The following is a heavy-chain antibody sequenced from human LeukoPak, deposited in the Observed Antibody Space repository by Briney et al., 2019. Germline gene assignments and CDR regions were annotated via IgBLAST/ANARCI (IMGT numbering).Heavy chain of an antibody. CDR2: IYSGGST. V-gene: IGHV3-53*01. Sequence: PGGSLRLSCAASGFTVSSNYMSWVRQAPGKGLEWGSVIYSGGSTYYADSVKGRFTISRDNSKNTLYLQMNSLRAEDTAVYYCVSSAGIYDYVWGSYRYWGQGTLVTVSS. J-gene: IGHJ4*02. CDR1: GFTVSSNY. CDR3: VSSAGIYDYVWGSYRY. D-gene: IGHD3-16*02.